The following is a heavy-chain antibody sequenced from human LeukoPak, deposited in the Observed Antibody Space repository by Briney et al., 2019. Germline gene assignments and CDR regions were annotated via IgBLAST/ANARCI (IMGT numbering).Heavy chain of an antibody. V-gene: IGHV3-53*01. D-gene: IGHD2-15*01. Sequence: GGSLRLSCAASGFTLSSNYMSWVRQAPGEGLEWVSVIYSGGSTYYADSVKGRFTISRDNSKNTLYLQMNSLRAEDTAVYYCASGVVVAANYYYGMDVWGQGTTVTVSS. J-gene: IGHJ6*02. CDR1: GFTLSSNY. CDR3: ASGVVVAANYYYGMDV. CDR2: IYSGGST.